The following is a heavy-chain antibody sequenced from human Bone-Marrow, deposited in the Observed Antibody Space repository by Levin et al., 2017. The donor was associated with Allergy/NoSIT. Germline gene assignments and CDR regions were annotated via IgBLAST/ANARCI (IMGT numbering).Heavy chain of an antibody. V-gene: IGHV4-31*03. CDR2: IYNSGAT. CDR3: ARGPDHFGSGSPLSW. J-gene: IGHJ4*02. CDR1: GESISSGTYF. D-gene: IGHD3-10*01. Sequence: PSETLSLTCSVSGESISSGTYFWSWIRQFPGRGLEWVGYIYNSGATLYNPNLRSRVTISIDTSKNQFSLKLNSVSAADTAVYFCARGPDHFGSGSPLSWWGRGTLVTVSS.